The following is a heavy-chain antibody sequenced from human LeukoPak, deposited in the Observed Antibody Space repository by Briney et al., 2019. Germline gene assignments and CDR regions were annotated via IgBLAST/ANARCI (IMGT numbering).Heavy chain of an antibody. CDR1: RFSFSAYP. CDR3: AKSLLTTASGTGRAFDI. Sequence: GGSLRLSCSASRFSFSAYPMRWARRAPGKGLEWVSGSASGDVTFHADPVKGRFTISRDNSKNTLYLQMNSLRAEDTAEYYCAKSLLTTASGTGRAFDIWGQGTMVTVSS. J-gene: IGHJ3*02. D-gene: IGHD1-26*01. V-gene: IGHV3-23*01. CDR2: SASGDVT.